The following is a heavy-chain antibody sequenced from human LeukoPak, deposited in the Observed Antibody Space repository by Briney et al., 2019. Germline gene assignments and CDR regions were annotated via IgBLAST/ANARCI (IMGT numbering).Heavy chain of an antibody. CDR3: ARGQRFLDEAYYYMDV. V-gene: IGHV3-53*01. J-gene: IGHJ6*03. Sequence: GGSLRLSCAASGLTVRNNYMSWVRHSPGKGLEWVSVIYSDGSTYYEDSVKGRFTISRDTSKNTLSLQMNSLRAEDTAVYYCARGQRFLDEAYYYMDVWGKGTTVTVSS. D-gene: IGHD3-3*01. CDR1: GLTVRNNY. CDR2: IYSDGST.